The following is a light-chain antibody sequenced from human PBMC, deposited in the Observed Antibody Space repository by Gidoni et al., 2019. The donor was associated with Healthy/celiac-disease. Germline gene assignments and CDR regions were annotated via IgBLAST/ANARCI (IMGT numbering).Light chain of an antibody. CDR1: QSISSW. CDR2: DAS. CDR3: QQYNSYRFT. V-gene: IGKV1-5*01. J-gene: IGKJ3*01. Sequence: DIQMTQFPSTLSASVGDRVTITCRASQSISSWLAWYQQKPGKAPKLLIYDASSLESGVPSRFSGSGSGTEFTLTISSLQPDDFATYYCQQYNSYRFTFGPGTKVDIK.